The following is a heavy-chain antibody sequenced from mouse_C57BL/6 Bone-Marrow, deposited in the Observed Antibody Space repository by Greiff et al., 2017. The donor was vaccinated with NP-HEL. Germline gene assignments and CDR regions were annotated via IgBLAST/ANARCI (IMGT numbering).Heavy chain of an antibody. CDR3: ARIKLGRYFDY. CDR2: IRNKANGYTT. Sequence: EVKLMESGGGLVQPGGSLSLSCAASGFTFTDYYMSWVRQPPGKALEWLGFIRNKANGYTTEYSASVKGRFTISRDNSQSILYLQMNALRAEDSATYYCARIKLGRYFDYWGQGTTLTVSS. CDR1: GFTFTDYY. J-gene: IGHJ2*01. V-gene: IGHV7-3*01. D-gene: IGHD4-1*01.